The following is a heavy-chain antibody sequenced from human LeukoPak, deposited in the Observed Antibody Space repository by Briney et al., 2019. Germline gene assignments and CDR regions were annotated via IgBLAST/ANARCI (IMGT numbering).Heavy chain of an antibody. J-gene: IGHJ4*02. CDR1: GGSFSGYY. Sequence: PSETLSLTCAVYGGSFSGYYWSWIRQPPGKGLEWIGEINHSGSTNYNPSLKSRVTISVDTSKNQFSLKLSSVTAADTAVYYCARDDTMVRVIDYWGQGTLVTVSS. CDR2: INHSGST. V-gene: IGHV4-34*01. D-gene: IGHD3-10*01. CDR3: ARDDTMVRVIDY.